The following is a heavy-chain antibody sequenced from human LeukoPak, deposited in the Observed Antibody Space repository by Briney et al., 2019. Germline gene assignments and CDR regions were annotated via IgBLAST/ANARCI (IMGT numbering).Heavy chain of an antibody. CDR1: GGPISDYY. J-gene: IGHJ4*02. Sequence: PSETLSLTCTVSGGPISDYYWSWIRQPPGKGLEWIAYIHNNGNTNSNPSLKGRVTMSVDTSKNQFSLKLSSVTAADTAVYYCARGSNWGDYWGQGTLVTVSS. V-gene: IGHV4-59*12. CDR2: IHNNGNT. D-gene: IGHD7-27*01. CDR3: ARGSNWGDY.